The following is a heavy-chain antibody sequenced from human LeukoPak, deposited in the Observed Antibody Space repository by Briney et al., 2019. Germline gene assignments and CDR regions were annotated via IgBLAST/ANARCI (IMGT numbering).Heavy chain of an antibody. CDR1: GFTFSSYA. V-gene: IGHV3-30-3*01. CDR2: ISYDGSNK. CDR3: AGVGSSWAIYYYGMDV. D-gene: IGHD6-13*01. J-gene: IGHJ6*02. Sequence: GRSLRLSCAASGFTFSSYAMHWVRQAPGKGLEWVAVISYDGSNKYYADSVKGRFTISRDNSKNTLHLQMNSLRAEDTAVYYCAGVGSSWAIYYYGMDVWGQGTTVTVSS.